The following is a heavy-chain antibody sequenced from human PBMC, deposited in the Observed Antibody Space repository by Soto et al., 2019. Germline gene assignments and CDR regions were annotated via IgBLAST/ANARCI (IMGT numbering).Heavy chain of an antibody. CDR1: GYSFSTYA. Sequence: ASVKVSCKASGYSFSTYAMHWVRQAPGQSLEWMGWINGGTGQTKFSQRFQDRITITRDTSASTAYMELSSLRSEDTAVYYCARGKGMEENYYYYGLDIWGQGTTITVSS. CDR3: ARGKGMEENYYYYGLDI. CDR2: INGGTGQT. J-gene: IGHJ6*02. V-gene: IGHV1-3*01. D-gene: IGHD1-1*01.